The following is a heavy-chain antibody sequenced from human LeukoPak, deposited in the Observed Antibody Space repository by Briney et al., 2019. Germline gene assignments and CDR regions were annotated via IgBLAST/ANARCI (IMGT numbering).Heavy chain of an antibody. CDR1: GFTFSGSA. CDR2: IRSKANSYAT. D-gene: IGHD6-19*01. J-gene: IGHJ4*02. V-gene: IGHV3-73*01. CDR3: TRLESEQWLVRG. Sequence: TGGSLRLSCAASGFTFSGSAMHWVRQASGKGLEWVGRIRSKANSYATAYAASVKGRFTISRDDSKNTAYLQMNSLKTEDTAVYYCTRLESEQWLVRGWRQGTLVTVSS.